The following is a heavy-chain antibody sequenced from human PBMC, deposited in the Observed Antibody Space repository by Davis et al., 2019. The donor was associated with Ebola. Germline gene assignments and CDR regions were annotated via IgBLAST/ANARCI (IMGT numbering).Heavy chain of an antibody. CDR1: GFTFSSYN. CDR2: ISHDGSTK. D-gene: IGHD2-2*02. V-gene: IGHV3-30-3*01. J-gene: IGHJ4*02. CDR3: ARDGNSAAIHYLDY. Sequence: GESLKISCAASGFTFSSYNMHWVRQAPGKGLEWVATISHDGSTKLYADSVKGRFTISRDNSKNALFLQMDSPRPEDTAVYYCARDGNSAAIHYLDYWGQGTLVTVSA.